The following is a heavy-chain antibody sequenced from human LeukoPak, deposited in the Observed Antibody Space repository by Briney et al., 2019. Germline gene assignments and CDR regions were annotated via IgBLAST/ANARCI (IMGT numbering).Heavy chain of an antibody. CDR1: GFTVGNNY. CDR2: IYSGGST. CDR3: AKDFTKYYYGSGANYMDV. D-gene: IGHD3-10*01. V-gene: IGHV3-66*01. Sequence: GGSLRLSCAASGFTVGNNYMAWVRQVTGKGLEWVSFIYSGGSTYYADSVKGRFSISRDSSKNTMYLQMNSLRVEDTAVYYCAKDFTKYYYGSGANYMDVWGKGTTVTISS. J-gene: IGHJ6*03.